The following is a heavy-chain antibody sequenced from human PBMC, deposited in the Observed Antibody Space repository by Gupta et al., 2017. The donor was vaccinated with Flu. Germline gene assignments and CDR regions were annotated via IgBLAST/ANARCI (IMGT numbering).Heavy chain of an antibody. Sequence: QVQLVESGGGLVKPGGSLRLSCAASGFTFSDFYMTWVSQDPGKGLDWIAYISNSGTNIYYADSVRGRFTISRDNAQKSLYLRMNSLRGEDTAVYYCARDLGYCAGAGCSRYYYGLDVWGQGTTVTVSS. V-gene: IGHV3-11*01. D-gene: IGHD2-15*01. CDR1: GFTFSDFY. CDR3: ARDLGYCAGAGCSRYYYGLDV. CDR2: ISNSGTNI. J-gene: IGHJ6*02.